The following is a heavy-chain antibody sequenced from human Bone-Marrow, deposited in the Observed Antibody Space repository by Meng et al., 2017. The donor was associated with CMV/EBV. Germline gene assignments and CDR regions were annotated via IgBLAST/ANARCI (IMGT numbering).Heavy chain of an antibody. Sequence: GESLKISCAASGFTFSDYYMSWIRQAPGKGLEWVSCINSSYHIFYADSVKGRFTIPRDNARKALYLQMNSLRAEDTAVYYCASGQVYYDFWSGYNYGMDVWGQGTTVTVSS. V-gene: IGHV3-69-1*01. CDR3: ASGQVYYDFWSGYNYGMDV. CDR2: INSSYHI. CDR1: GFTFSDYY. D-gene: IGHD3-3*01. J-gene: IGHJ6*02.